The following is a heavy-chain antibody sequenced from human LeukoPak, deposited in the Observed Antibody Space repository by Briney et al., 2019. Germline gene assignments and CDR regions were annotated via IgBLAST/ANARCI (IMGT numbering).Heavy chain of an antibody. D-gene: IGHD2-21*01. CDR1: GFTFDDYA. V-gene: IGHV3-43D*03. CDR2: ISWDGGST. Sequence: PGGSLRLSCAASGFTFDDYAMHWVRQAPGKGLEWVSLISWDGGSTYYADSVKGRFTISRDNSKNSLYLQMNSLRAEDTALYYCANVGGYCGGDCYMDVWGKGTTVTVSS. CDR3: ANVGGYCGGDCYMDV. J-gene: IGHJ6*03.